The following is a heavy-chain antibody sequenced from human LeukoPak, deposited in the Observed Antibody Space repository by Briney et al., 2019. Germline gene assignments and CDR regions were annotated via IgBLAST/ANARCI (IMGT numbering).Heavy chain of an antibody. J-gene: IGHJ4*02. D-gene: IGHD1-26*01. CDR1: GFTVSSNY. Sequence: GGSLRLSCAASGFTVSSNYMSWVRQAPGKGLEWVAFIQYDGSDKHYAESVKGRFTISRDNSKNTLFLQMNSLRPEDTAVYYCASNYASYYAPFDYWGQGTLVTVSS. CDR3: ASNYASYYAPFDY. V-gene: IGHV3-30*02. CDR2: IQYDGSDK.